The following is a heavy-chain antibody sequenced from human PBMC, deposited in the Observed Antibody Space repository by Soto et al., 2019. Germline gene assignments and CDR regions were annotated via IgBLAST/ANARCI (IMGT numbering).Heavy chain of an antibody. J-gene: IGHJ4*02. CDR2: ISGRHTI. CDR3: ARIASYGDILFDF. V-gene: IGHV3-48*01. CDR1: GFTFSDYN. D-gene: IGHD4-17*01. Sequence: EVQLVESGGGSVQPGGSLRLSCAASGFTFSDYNMNWVRQAPGKGLEWVSYISGRHTIYYAASVKGRFTISRDNAKNSLYLQMNGLRAEDTAVYYCARIASYGDILFDFWGQGMLVTVSS.